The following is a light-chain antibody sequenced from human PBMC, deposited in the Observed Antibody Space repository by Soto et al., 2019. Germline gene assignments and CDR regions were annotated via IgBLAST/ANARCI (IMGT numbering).Light chain of an antibody. V-gene: IGKV3-15*01. Sequence: EIAMTQSPATLSLSTGERATLSCRDSQSLSGNLAWYQQQPGQAPRLIIYRASTRSTVVPARFSASGFWTEFTLIISSLQSEDSAIYYWHQESNWPPWTFGPGTKVEIK. CDR1: QSLSGN. J-gene: IGKJ1*01. CDR3: HQESNWPPWT. CDR2: RAS.